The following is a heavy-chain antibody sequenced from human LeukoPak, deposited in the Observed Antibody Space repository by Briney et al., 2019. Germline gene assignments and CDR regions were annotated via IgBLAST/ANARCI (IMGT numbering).Heavy chain of an antibody. J-gene: IGHJ5*02. CDR3: ARHYGP. CDR2: INRSGST. V-gene: IGHV4-34*01. Sequence: SETLSLTCAVSGGSFTIYQWSWIRQSPGKGLEWIGDINRSGSTDYNPALRSRVFISMDTSKNQFSLQLSSVTAADTAVYYCARHYGPWGQGTLVTVSS. CDR1: GGSFTIYQ. D-gene: IGHD3-16*01.